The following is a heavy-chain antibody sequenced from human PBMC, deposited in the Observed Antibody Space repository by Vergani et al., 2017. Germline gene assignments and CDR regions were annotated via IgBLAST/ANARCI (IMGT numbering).Heavy chain of an antibody. CDR3: TRDLWFGSY. V-gene: IGHV3-49*04. J-gene: IGHJ4*02. D-gene: IGHD3-10*01. CDR2: IRSKAYGGTT. Sequence: VQLVESGGGVVQPGRSLRLSCAASGFTFSSYGMHWVRQAPGKGLEWVGFIRSKAYGGTTEYAASVKGRFTISRDDSKSIAYLQMNSLKTEDTAVYYCTRDLWFGSYWGQGTLVTVSS. CDR1: GFTFSSYG.